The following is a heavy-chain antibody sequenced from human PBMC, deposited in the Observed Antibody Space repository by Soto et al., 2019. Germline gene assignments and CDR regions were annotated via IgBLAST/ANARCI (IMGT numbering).Heavy chain of an antibody. D-gene: IGHD2-2*01. V-gene: IGHV3-23*01. CDR3: AKEGIVVVPAAMSDYYYYYMDV. J-gene: IGHJ6*03. CDR2: ISGSGGST. Sequence: EVQLLESGGGLVQPGGSLRLSCAASGFTFSSYAMSWVRQAPGKGLEWVSAISGSGGSTYYADSVKGRFTISRDNSKNTLYLPMNSLRAEDTAVYYCAKEGIVVVPAAMSDYYYYYMDVWGKGTTVTVSS. CDR1: GFTFSSYA.